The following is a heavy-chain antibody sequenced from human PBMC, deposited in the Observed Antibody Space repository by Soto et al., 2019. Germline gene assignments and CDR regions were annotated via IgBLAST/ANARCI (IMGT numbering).Heavy chain of an antibody. D-gene: IGHD2-21*01. CDR1: GGTFSSYT. CDR2: IIPILGIA. J-gene: IGHJ6*02. Sequence: SVKVSCKASGGTFSSYTISWVRQAPGQGLEWMGRIIPILGIANYAQKFQGRVTITADKSTSTAYMELSSLRSEDTAVYYCARAPSGAYGGGECYPEVFGMDVWG. V-gene: IGHV1-69*02. CDR3: ARAPSGAYGGGECYPEVFGMDV.